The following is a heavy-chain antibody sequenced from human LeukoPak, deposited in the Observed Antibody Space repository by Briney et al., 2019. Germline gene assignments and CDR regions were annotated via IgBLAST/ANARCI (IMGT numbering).Heavy chain of an antibody. J-gene: IGHJ3*01. D-gene: IGHD3-22*01. Sequence: PSETLSLTCSVSGASISSGDYYWSWIRQPPGKGLEWIGYIYDGGNTYYNPSLKSRVTISVDTSKNQFSLRLRSVAAADTAVYYCVKQWLRXXFDLWGQGXXVTVSS. CDR2: IYDGGNT. CDR1: GASISSGDYY. CDR3: VKQWLRXXFDL. V-gene: IGHV4-30-4*01.